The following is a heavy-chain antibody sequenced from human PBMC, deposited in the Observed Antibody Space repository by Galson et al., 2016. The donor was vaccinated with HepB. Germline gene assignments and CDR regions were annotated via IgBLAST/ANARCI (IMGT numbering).Heavy chain of an antibody. CDR3: ARDPSWYTSVWYDF. CDR2: LSGSGGST. V-gene: IGHV3-23*01. D-gene: IGHD6-19*01. CDR1: GFTFSSHA. J-gene: IGHJ5*01. Sequence: SLRLSCAASGFTFSSHAMSWVRQAPGRGLEWVSCLSGSGGSTYYADSVKGRFTISRDNSKNTLYLQMTSLRAEDTAIYYCARDPSWYTSVWYDFGGQGTLVTVSS.